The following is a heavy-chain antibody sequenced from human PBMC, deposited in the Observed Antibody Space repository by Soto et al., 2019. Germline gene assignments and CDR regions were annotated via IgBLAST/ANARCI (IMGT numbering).Heavy chain of an antibody. J-gene: IGHJ4*02. CDR3: ARQSPHSGTYFFDY. V-gene: IGHV3-72*01. CDR2: SRNKANSYTT. CDR1: GFTFSDHY. Sequence: PWGSLRLSCTVSGFTFSDHYMDWVRQAPGRGLEWVGRSRNKANSYTTEYAASVEGRSTISRDDSKNSLFLQMSSLETEDTAVYFCARQSPHSGTYFFDYWGRGTLVTVSS. D-gene: IGHD1-26*01.